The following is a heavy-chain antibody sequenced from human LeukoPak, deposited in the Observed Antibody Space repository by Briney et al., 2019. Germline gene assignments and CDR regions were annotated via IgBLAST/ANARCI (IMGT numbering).Heavy chain of an antibody. CDR1: GGSVSSGSYY. CDR2: IYYSGST. D-gene: IGHD2-2*01. J-gene: IGHJ5*02. Sequence: PSETLSLTCTVSGGSVSSGSYYWSWIRQHPGKGLEWIGYIYYSGSTYYNPSLKSRVTISVDTSKNQFSLKLSSVTAADTAVYYCARVVVVPANWFDPWGQGTLVTVSS. CDR3: ARVVVVPANWFDP. V-gene: IGHV4-31*03.